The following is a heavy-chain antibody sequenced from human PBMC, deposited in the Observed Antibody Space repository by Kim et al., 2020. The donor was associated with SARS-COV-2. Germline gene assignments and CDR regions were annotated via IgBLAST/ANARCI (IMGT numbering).Heavy chain of an antibody. Sequence: SETLSLTCAVYGWSFSGYYWSWIRQPPGKGLEWIGEINHSGSTNYNPSLKSRVTISVDTSKNQFSRKLSSVTAAETAVYYCSRGCLIAVAGTLFTYYYYYMDDWGKGTTVTVSS. CDR3: SRGCLIAVAGTLFTYYYYYMDD. V-gene: IGHV4-34*01. CDR1: GWSFSGYY. CDR2: INHSGST. J-gene: IGHJ6*03. D-gene: IGHD6-19*01.